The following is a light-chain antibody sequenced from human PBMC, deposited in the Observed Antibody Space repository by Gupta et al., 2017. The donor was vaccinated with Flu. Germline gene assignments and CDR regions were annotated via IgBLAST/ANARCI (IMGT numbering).Light chain of an antibody. CDR2: DDT. V-gene: IGLV2-11*01. CDR3: WSYEGSLIHLV. CDR1: SRDVGGYDL. Sequence: TISCIGSSRDVGGYDLVSWYHQHPGKAPKLVIFDDTKRPSGVPDRFSGSKSGNTASLPITGLRAEDEADYYCWSYEGSLIHLVFGGGTKLTVL. J-gene: IGLJ2*01.